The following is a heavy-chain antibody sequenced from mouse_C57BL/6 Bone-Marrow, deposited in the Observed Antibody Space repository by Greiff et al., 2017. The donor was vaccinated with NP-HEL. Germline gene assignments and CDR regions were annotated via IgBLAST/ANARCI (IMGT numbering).Heavy chain of an antibody. CDR2: IHPNSGST. CDR1: GYTFTSYW. V-gene: IGHV1-64*01. Sequence: QVQLKQSGAELVKPGASVKLSCKASGYTFTSYWMHWVKQRPGQGLEWIGMIHPNSGSTNYNEKFKSKATLTVDKSSSTAYMQLSSLTSEDSAVYYCAREIYYYGSSWYYFDYWGQGTTLTVSS. J-gene: IGHJ2*01. CDR3: AREIYYYGSSWYYFDY. D-gene: IGHD1-1*01.